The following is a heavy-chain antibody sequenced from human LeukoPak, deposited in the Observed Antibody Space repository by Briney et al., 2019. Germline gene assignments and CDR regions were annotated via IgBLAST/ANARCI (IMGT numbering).Heavy chain of an antibody. CDR3: ARPYCSGGSCHDYFDY. CDR1: GYTFTGYY. CDR2: INPYTAAT. Sequence: ASVKISCKASGYTFTGYYMHWVRQAPGQGLEWMGWINPYTAATNYAQQLQGRVTMPSATSISTAYMNLSRLISDDTAVYYCARPYCSGGSCHDYFDYWGQGTLVTVSS. D-gene: IGHD2-15*01. V-gene: IGHV1-2*02. J-gene: IGHJ4*02.